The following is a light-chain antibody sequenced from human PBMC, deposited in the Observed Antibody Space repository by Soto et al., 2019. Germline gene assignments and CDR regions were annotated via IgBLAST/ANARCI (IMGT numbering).Light chain of an antibody. CDR3: QHYVSSPWT. Sequence: EIVLTQSPGTLSLSPGERATLSCRASQSVTSSYLAWYQQKPGQAPRLLIYGASSRATGIPDRFSGSGSGTDFTLTISRLEPEDFAVYYCQHYVSSPWTFGQGTKVEIK. CDR2: GAS. V-gene: IGKV3-20*01. J-gene: IGKJ1*01. CDR1: QSVTSSY.